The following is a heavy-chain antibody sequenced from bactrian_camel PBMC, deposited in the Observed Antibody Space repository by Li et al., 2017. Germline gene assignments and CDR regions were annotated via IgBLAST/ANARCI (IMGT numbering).Heavy chain of an antibody. CDR1: GFTFSSYA. V-gene: IGHV3S40*01. CDR3: ASWTSGGYCATWDSPFLGFDH. D-gene: IGHD2*01. CDR2: INGKST. J-gene: IGHJ4*01. Sequence: DVQLVESGGGLVQPGGSLRLSCAASGFTFSSYAMNWVRQAPDKGLEWVSLINGKSTYYADSVKGRFTISMDNAKNTGYLEMNSLKYEDTAMYTCASWTSGGYCATWDSPFLGFDHWGQGTQVTVS.